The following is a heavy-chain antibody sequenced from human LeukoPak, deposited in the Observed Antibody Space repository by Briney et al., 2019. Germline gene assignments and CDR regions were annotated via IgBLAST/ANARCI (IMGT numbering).Heavy chain of an antibody. D-gene: IGHD5-18*01. CDR3: ARDLDTAMPTNAFDI. V-gene: IGHV1-69*13. J-gene: IGHJ3*02. Sequence: GASVKVSCKASGGTFISYAISWVRQAPGQGLEWMGGIIPIFGTANYAQKYRGRVTITADESTSTAYMELSSLRSEDTAVYYCARDLDTAMPTNAFDIWGQGTMVTVSS. CDR1: GGTFISYA. CDR2: IIPIFGTA.